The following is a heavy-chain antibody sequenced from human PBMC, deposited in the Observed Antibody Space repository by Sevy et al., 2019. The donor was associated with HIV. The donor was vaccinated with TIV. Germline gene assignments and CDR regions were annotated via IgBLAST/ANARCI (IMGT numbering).Heavy chain of an antibody. CDR3: ATTKDYYESSGSPFDH. CDR1: GHTLNTLS. V-gene: IGHV1-24*01. CDR2: FDPEDGET. J-gene: IGHJ4*02. D-gene: IGHD3-22*01. Sequence: ASVKVSCKVSGHTLNTLSMHWVRQAPGKGLEWMGSFDPEDGETIYEQKFQGRLTMTEDTATDTAYMDLSSLRSEDTAVYYCATTKDYYESSGSPFDHWGQGTLVTVSS.